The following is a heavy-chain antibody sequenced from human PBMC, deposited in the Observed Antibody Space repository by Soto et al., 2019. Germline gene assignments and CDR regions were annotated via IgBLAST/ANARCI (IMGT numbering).Heavy chain of an antibody. CDR3: AKGTEGYDILTGYYPIPQYSYGMDV. CDR1: GFTFSSYA. Sequence: GGSLRLSCAASGFTFSSYAMSWVRQAPGKGLEWVSTISGSGGSTYHADSVKGRFTISRENSRTTLYLQMNSLRAEDTAVYYCAKGTEGYDILTGYYPIPQYSYGMDVWGHGTTVTVSS. V-gene: IGHV3-23*01. D-gene: IGHD3-9*01. J-gene: IGHJ6*02. CDR2: ISGSGGST.